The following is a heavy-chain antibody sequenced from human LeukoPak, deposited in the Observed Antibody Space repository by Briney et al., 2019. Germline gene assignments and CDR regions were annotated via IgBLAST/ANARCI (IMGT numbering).Heavy chain of an antibody. D-gene: IGHD3-9*01. CDR2: ISSNGGST. V-gene: IGHV3-64D*08. CDR3: VKDRGVRYFDWSFDY. Sequence: PGGSLRLSCSASRFTFSSYSMHWVRQAPGKGLEYVSGISSNGGSTYYPDSVKGRFTISRDNSRNTLYLHMSSLRAEDTAVYYCVKDRGVRYFDWSFDYWGQGTLVTVSS. J-gene: IGHJ4*02. CDR1: RFTFSSYS.